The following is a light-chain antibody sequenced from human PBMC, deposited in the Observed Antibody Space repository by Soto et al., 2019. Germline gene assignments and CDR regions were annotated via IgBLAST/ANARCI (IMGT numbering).Light chain of an antibody. Sequence: EIVLTQSPATLSLSSGERATLSCRASQSVSSYLAWYQQKPGQAPRLLIYDAFNRATGIPARFSGSGSGTDFTLTISSLEPEDFAVYYCQQRSNWPPWTFGQGTKVEI. V-gene: IGKV3-11*01. CDR2: DAF. CDR3: QQRSNWPPWT. CDR1: QSVSSY. J-gene: IGKJ1*01.